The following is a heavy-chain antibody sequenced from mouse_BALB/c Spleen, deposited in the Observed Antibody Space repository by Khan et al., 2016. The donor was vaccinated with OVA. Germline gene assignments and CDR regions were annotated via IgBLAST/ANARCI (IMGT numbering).Heavy chain of an antibody. CDR3: ARKDYYDYDPFPY. V-gene: IGHV3-2*02. CDR1: GYSITSEYA. Sequence: VQLKQSGPGLVKPSQSLSLTCTVTGYSITSEYAWNWIRQFPRNKLEWMGYINYSGNTIFNPSLKSRTSITRDTSKNQFFLQLNSVTTEDTATYYCARKDYYDYDPFPYWGQGTLVTVSA. J-gene: IGHJ3*01. D-gene: IGHD2-4*01. CDR2: INYSGNT.